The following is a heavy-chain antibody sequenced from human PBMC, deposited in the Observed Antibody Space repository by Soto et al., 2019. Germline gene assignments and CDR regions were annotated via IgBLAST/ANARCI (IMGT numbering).Heavy chain of an antibody. CDR1: GFTFSSYA. V-gene: IGHV3-23*01. Sequence: GGSLRLSCAASGFTFSSYAMSWVRQAPGKGLEWVSALSGSGGSTYYADSVTGRFTISRDKSKNTLYLQMNSLRAEDTAVYYCARTQVATIENRWEYYYYGMDVWGQGTTVTVSS. CDR3: ARTQVATIENRWEYYYYGMDV. J-gene: IGHJ6*02. CDR2: LSGSGGST. D-gene: IGHD5-12*01.